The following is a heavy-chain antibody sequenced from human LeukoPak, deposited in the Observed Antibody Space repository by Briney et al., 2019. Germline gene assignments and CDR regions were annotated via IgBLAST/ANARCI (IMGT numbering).Heavy chain of an antibody. CDR2: IRDKANTYAT. CDR1: DFTFSGSA. D-gene: IGHD6-13*01. Sequence: GGSLTLSCAASDFTFSGSAMHWVRQASGRGLEWVGRIRDKANTYATSYAASVKGRFTISRDDLKNTAYLQMNSLKTEDTALYYCTREFGSWFDYWGQGTLVTVSS. J-gene: IGHJ4*02. CDR3: TREFGSWFDY. V-gene: IGHV3-73*01.